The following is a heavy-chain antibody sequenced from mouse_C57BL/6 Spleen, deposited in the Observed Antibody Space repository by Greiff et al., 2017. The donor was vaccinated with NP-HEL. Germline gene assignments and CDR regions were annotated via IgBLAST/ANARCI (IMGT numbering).Heavy chain of an antibody. Sequence: QVQLQQPGAELVKPGASVKMSCKASGYTFTSYWITWVKQRPGQGLEWIGDIYPGSGSTNYNEKFKSKATLTVDTSSSTAYMQLSSLTSEDSAVYDCARDYYGREVFDYWGQGTTLTVSS. CDR3: ARDYYGREVFDY. CDR1: GYTFTSYW. J-gene: IGHJ2*01. V-gene: IGHV1-55*01. CDR2: IYPGSGST. D-gene: IGHD1-1*01.